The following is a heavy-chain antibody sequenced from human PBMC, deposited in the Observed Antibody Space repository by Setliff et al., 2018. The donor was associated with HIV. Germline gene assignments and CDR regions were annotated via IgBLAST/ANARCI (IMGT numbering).Heavy chain of an antibody. CDR3: ARGESEGNFWTGYTYYYYMDL. CDR1: GFTFSSYN. D-gene: IGHD3-3*01. V-gene: IGHV3-21*01. CDR2: ISTTGYYR. Sequence: GGSLRLSCAASGFTFSSYNMNWVRQAPGKGLEWVASISTTGYYRSYTQPVEGRFTATRDNAKNSLFLQMSSLRVEGTGVYYCARGESEGNFWTGYTYYYYMDLWGKGTTVTVSS. J-gene: IGHJ6*03.